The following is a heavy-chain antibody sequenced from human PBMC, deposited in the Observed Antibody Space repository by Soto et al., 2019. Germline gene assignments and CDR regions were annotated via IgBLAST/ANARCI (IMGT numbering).Heavy chain of an antibody. CDR2: INPNSGDT. Sequence: ASVKVSCKASGYTLTDYYLHWVRQAPGQGLEWMGWINPNSGDTYYAEDFQGRVTMARDTSINTAYMDLSRLKYDDTAVYYCARGDSADYLLISDHWGQGTLVTVSS. D-gene: IGHD4-17*01. J-gene: IGHJ4*02. CDR1: GYTLTDYY. CDR3: ARGDSADYLLISDH. V-gene: IGHV1-2*02.